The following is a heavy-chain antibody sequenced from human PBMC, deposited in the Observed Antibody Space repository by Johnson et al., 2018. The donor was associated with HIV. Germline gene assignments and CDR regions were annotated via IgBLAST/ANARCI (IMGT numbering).Heavy chain of an antibody. CDR3: ARGGGCGGDCYSGFDAFDI. Sequence: QVQLVESGGGVVQPGRSLRLSCAASGFTFSSYGMHWVRQAPGKGLEWVAVIWYDGSNKYYTDSVKGRFTISRDNSKNTLYLQINSLSTEDTAVYYCARGGGCGGDCYSGFDAFDIWGQGTLVTVFS. CDR1: GFTFSSYG. CDR2: IWYDGSNK. J-gene: IGHJ3*02. D-gene: IGHD2-21*01. V-gene: IGHV3-30*19.